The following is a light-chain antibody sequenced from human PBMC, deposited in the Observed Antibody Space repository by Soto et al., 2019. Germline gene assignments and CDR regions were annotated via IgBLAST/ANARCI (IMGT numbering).Light chain of an antibody. CDR3: QQFESSVT. V-gene: IGKV3-20*01. J-gene: IGKJ1*01. CDR2: GAS. CDR1: QSVSSTF. Sequence: EIVLTQSPGSLSLSPGERATLSCRASQSVSSTFFAWYQQRPGQAPRLLMYGASSRATGIPERFSGSGSGTDFTLTISRLEPEDFGVYYCQQFESSVTLGQGTKVEIK.